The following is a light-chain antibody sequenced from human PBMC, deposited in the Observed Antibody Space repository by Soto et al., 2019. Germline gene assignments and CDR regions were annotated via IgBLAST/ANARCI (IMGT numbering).Light chain of an antibody. CDR3: QQFYDLPIT. J-gene: IGKJ5*01. CDR2: DAS. Sequence: DIQMTQSQSALSASVGDRVTITCQASQDISDVLNWYQQQPGKAPKVLIYDASKLQTGVPSRFSGRGSGKDFTFTISSLQPDDSGTYYCQQFYDLPITFGQGTRLEI. V-gene: IGKV1-33*01. CDR1: QDISDV.